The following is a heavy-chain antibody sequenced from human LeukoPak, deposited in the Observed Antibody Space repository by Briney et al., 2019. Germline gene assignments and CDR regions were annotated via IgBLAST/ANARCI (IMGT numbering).Heavy chain of an antibody. J-gene: IGHJ4*02. Sequence: GRSLRLSCAASGFTFSSYAMHWVRQAPGKGLEWVAVISYDGSNKYYADSVKGRFTISRDNSKNTLYLQMNSLRAEDTAVYYCARDRADIVVVPAAILFDYWGQGTLVTVSS. CDR3: ARDRADIVVVPAAILFDY. CDR2: ISYDGSNK. CDR1: GFTFSSYA. V-gene: IGHV3-30-3*01. D-gene: IGHD2-2*01.